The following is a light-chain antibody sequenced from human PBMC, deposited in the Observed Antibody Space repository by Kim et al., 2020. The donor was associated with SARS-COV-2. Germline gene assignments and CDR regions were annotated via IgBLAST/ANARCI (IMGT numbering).Light chain of an antibody. V-gene: IGLV1-51*01. CDR1: SSNIGNNY. J-gene: IGLJ3*02. CDR2: DNY. CDR3: GTRDSNLNTGV. Sequence: GQKVTISCSGSSSNIGNNYVSWYQQLPGTAPKLLIYDNYKRPSGIPDRFSGSKSGTSATLGITGLQTGDEADYYCGTRDSNLNTGVFGGGTKLTVL.